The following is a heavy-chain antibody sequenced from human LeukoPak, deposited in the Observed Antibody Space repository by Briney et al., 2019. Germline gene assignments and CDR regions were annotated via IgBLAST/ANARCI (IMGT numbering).Heavy chain of an antibody. Sequence: GGSLRLSCAASGFTFRNYAMTWVRQAPGKGLEWVSAISDDGSDPKNAVTVKGRFTISRDNSKNKLYLQMNSLRAEDTAIYFCAKDWSCASWGQGTLVTVSS. CDR3: AKDWSCAS. J-gene: IGHJ4*02. CDR2: ISDDGSDP. CDR1: GFTFRNYA. D-gene: IGHD3-16*01. V-gene: IGHV3-23*01.